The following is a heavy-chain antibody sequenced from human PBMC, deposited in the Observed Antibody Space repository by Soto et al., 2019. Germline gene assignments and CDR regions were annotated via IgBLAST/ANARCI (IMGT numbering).Heavy chain of an antibody. V-gene: IGHV4-30-2*01. Sequence: SETLSLTCAVSGGSISSGGYSWSWIRQPPGKGLEWIGYIYHSGSTYYNPSLKSRVTISVDRSKNQFSLKLSSVTAADTAVYYCASGGEDYYDSSGYYFFSYFQHWGQGTLVTVSS. CDR1: GGSISSGGYS. D-gene: IGHD3-22*01. J-gene: IGHJ1*01. CDR2: IYHSGST. CDR3: ASGGEDYYDSSGYYFFSYFQH.